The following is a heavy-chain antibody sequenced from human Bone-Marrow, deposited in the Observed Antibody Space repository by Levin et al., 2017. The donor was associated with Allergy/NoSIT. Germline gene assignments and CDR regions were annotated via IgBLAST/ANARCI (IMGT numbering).Heavy chain of an antibody. J-gene: IGHJ4*02. CDR1: GGSISSYY. Sequence: SETLSLTCTVSGGSISSYYWSWIRQPPGKGLEWIGYIYYSGSTNYNPSLKSRVTISVDTSKNQFSLKLSSVTAADTAVYYCARAAAGTFDYWGQGTLVTVSS. D-gene: IGHD6-13*01. V-gene: IGHV4-59*01. CDR3: ARAAAGTFDY. CDR2: IYYSGST.